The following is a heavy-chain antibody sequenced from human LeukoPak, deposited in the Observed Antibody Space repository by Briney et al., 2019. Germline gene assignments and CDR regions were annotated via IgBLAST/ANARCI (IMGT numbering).Heavy chain of an antibody. D-gene: IGHD5-18*01. Sequence: GGSLRLSCAASGFTFSDYYMSWIRQAPGKGLEWLSYISSSSSYTNYADSVKGRFTISRDNAKNSLYLQMNSLRAEDTAVYYCARDLRSNTAMVTFDYWGQGTLVTVSS. J-gene: IGHJ4*02. CDR2: ISSSSSYT. V-gene: IGHV3-11*06. CDR1: GFTFSDYY. CDR3: ARDLRSNTAMVTFDY.